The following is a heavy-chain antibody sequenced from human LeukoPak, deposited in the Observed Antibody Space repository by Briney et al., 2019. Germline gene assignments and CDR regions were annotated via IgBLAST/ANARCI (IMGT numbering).Heavy chain of an antibody. CDR1: GGSVRGDDFY. J-gene: IGHJ3*02. D-gene: IGHD3-10*01. V-gene: IGHV4-30-4*01. Sequence: PSQTLSLTCTVSGGSVRGDDFYWGWIRQPPGKVLEWIGHIYDSGSTYYNPSLKSRVSISVDRSKNQFSLKLSSVTDADTAVYYCARVDWRITLIWGRGTMVTVSS. CDR2: IYDSGST. CDR3: ARVDWRITLI.